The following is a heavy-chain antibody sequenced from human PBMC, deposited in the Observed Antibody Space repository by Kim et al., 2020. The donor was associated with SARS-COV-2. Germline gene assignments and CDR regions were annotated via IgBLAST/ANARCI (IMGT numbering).Heavy chain of an antibody. D-gene: IGHD3-3*01. CDR3: AKDRGVRFLEWLLPGAFDI. V-gene: IGHV3-23*01. CDR1: GFTFSSYA. J-gene: IGHJ3*02. CDR2: ISGSGGST. Sequence: GGSLRLSCAASGFTFSSYAMSWVRQAPGKGLEWVSAISGSGGSTYYADSVKGRFTISRDNSKNTLYLQMNSLRAEDTAVYYCAKDRGVRFLEWLLPGAFDIWGQGTMVTVSS.